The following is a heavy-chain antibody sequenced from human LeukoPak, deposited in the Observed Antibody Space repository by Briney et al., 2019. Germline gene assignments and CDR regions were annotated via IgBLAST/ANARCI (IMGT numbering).Heavy chain of an antibody. V-gene: IGHV4-59*08. D-gene: IGHD3-10*01. J-gene: IGHJ4*02. CDR3: ARHSPLWFGEPYLDY. CDR1: GYAISSGYY. Sequence: SETVSLTCTVSGYAISSGYYWSWIRQPPGKGLEWIGYIYYSGSTNYNPSLKSRVTISVDTSKNQFSLKLSSVTAADTAVYYCARHSPLWFGEPYLDYWGQGTLVTVSS. CDR2: IYYSGST.